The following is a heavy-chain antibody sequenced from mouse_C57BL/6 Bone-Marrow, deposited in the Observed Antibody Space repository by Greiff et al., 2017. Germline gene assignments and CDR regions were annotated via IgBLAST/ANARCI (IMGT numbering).Heavy chain of an antibody. D-gene: IGHD1-1*01. CDR3: ASEGGYCDGSLLYRDFGV. Sequence: VQLQQPGAELVKPGASVKLSCKASGYTFTSYWMQWVKQRPGQGLEWIGEIDPSDSYTNYNQKFKGKATLTVDTSSSTAYMQLSSLTSEDSAVYYCASEGGYCDGSLLYRDFGVGGTGNTVTVSS. CDR1: GYTFTSYW. V-gene: IGHV1-50*01. J-gene: IGHJ1*03. CDR2: IDPSDSYT.